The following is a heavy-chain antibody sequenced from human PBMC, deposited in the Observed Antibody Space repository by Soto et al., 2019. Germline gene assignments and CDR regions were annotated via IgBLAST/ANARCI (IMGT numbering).Heavy chain of an antibody. CDR3: AREAGYCSRTSCYRRAFDT. V-gene: IGHV3-74*03. J-gene: IGHJ3*02. D-gene: IGHD2-2*01. CDR2: INTDGATS. Sequence: EVQLVESGGDLVRPGGSLSLSGAASGFTFSGHWMHWVRQVPGKGLEVVSGINTDGATSTNPDSVKGRFNISRVNAKKTLYLQMSALRAEDTALYYCAREAGYCSRTSCYRRAFDTWGQGTPGTVSS. CDR1: GFTFSGHW.